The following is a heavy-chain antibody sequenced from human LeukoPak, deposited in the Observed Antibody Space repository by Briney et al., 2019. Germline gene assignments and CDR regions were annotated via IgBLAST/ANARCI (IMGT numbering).Heavy chain of an antibody. J-gene: IGHJ4*02. CDR2: IYYSGST. Sequence: SETLSLTCTVSGGSISSYYWSWIRQPPGKGLEWIGYIYYSGSTNYNPSLKSRVTISVDTSKNQFSLKLSSVTAADTAVYYCARGRPWIQLWLAVYYFDYWGQGTLVTVSS. CDR1: GGSISSYY. V-gene: IGHV4-59*12. D-gene: IGHD5-18*01. CDR3: ARGRPWIQLWLAVYYFDY.